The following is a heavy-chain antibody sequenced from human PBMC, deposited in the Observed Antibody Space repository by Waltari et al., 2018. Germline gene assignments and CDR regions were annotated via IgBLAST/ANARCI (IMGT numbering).Heavy chain of an antibody. CDR2: IYCSGST. V-gene: IGHV4-59*01. D-gene: IGHD3-10*01. CDR1: GGSISSYY. Sequence: QVQLQESGPGLVKPSETLSLTCTVSGGSISSYYWSWIRQPPGKGLEWIGYIYCSGSTNYDPSLKSRVTISVDTSKNQFSLKLSSVTAADTAVYYCARDPGRGFRYGSGSYYYYYGMDVWGQGTTVTVSS. J-gene: IGHJ6*02. CDR3: ARDPGRGFRYGSGSYYYYYGMDV.